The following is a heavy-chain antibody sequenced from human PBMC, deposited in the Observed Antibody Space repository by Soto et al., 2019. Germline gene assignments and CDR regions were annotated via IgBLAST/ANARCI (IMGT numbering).Heavy chain of an antibody. CDR3: ARDPAIYSGKFDYGLDV. J-gene: IGHJ6*02. Sequence: LRLSGAVSGFTFSSYEMNWVRQAPGKGLEWVSYIGTSGKTIYYADSVRGRFTISRDNAKNSLYLQMNSLRAEDTAVYFCARDPAIYSGKFDYGLDVWGRGTTVTVSS. D-gene: IGHD4-4*01. CDR2: IGTSGKTI. V-gene: IGHV3-48*03. CDR1: GFTFSSYE.